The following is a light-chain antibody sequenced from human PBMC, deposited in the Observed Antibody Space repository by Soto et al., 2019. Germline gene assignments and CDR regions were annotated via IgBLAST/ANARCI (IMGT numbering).Light chain of an antibody. Sequence: DIQMTQSPLSLSASVGDRVTITCRPSQSISIYLNWYQQKPGKAPELLIYAASSLQSGVPSRFSGSGSGTVFTLTISSLQPEDFATYYCQQSYSIPWTFGQGTKVDIK. CDR1: QSISIY. V-gene: IGKV1-39*01. J-gene: IGKJ1*01. CDR3: QQSYSIPWT. CDR2: AAS.